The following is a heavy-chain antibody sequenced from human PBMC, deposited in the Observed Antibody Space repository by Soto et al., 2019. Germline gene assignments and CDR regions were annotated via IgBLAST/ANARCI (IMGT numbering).Heavy chain of an antibody. V-gene: IGHV1-69*01. D-gene: IGHD2-15*01. CDR1: GGTFSSYA. J-gene: IGHJ6*02. Sequence: QVQLVQSGAEVKKPGSSVKVSCKASGGTFSSYAISWVRQAPGQGLEWMGGIIPIFGTANYAQKFQGRVTITADESTSTAYMERSSLRSEDTAVYYCARGVVVVAASRGYYYGMDVWGQGTTVTVSS. CDR3: ARGVVVVAASRGYYYGMDV. CDR2: IIPIFGTA.